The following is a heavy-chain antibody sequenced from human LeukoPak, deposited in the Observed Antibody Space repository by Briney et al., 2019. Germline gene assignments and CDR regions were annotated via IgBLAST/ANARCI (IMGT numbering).Heavy chain of an antibody. J-gene: IGHJ6*03. CDR2: IWYDGSNK. V-gene: IGHV3-33*01. CDR3: ARGRRAYCGGDCPTNYYYYYMDV. CDR1: GFSFSSYG. Sequence: GGPLRLSCAASGFSFSSYGMHWVRQAPGKGLEWVAVIWYDGSNKYYADSVKGRFTISRDNSKNTLYLQMNSLRAEDTGAYYCARGRRAYCGGDCPTNYYYYYMDVWGKGTTVTVSS. D-gene: IGHD2-21*01.